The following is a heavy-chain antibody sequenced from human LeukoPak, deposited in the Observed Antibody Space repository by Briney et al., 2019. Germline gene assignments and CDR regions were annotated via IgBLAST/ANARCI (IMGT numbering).Heavy chain of an antibody. V-gene: IGHV1-2*02. D-gene: IGHD3-22*01. CDR3: ARDVYHSGGYLYNYYYGMDV. CDR2: INPYSGAT. J-gene: IGHJ6*02. Sequence: ASVKVSCKASGYTFTGYYPHWVRQAPGQGLEWMGWINPYSGATNYAQIFQGRLTLTRDTSISTVYMELSGPRSDDTAVYYCARDVYHSGGYLYNYYYGMDVWGQGTTVTVSS. CDR1: GYTFTGYY.